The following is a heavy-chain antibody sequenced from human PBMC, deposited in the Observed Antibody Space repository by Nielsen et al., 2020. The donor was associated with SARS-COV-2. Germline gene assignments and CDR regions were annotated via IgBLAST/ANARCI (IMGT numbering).Heavy chain of an antibody. J-gene: IGHJ4*02. D-gene: IGHD3-9*01. V-gene: IGHV3-23*01. CDR1: GFTFSSYA. CDR3: AKSAYYDIFGVQGHFDY. Sequence: GESLKISCAASGFTFSSYAMSWVRQAPGKGLEWVSAISGSGGSTYYADSVKGRFTISRDNSKNTLYLQMNSLRAGDTAVYYCAKSAYYDIFGVQGHFDYWGQGTLVTVSS. CDR2: ISGSGGST.